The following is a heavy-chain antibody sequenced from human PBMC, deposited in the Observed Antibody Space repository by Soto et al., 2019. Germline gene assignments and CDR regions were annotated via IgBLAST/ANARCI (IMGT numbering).Heavy chain of an antibody. Sequence: PSETLSLTCTVSGASINTNDHYWAWIRRPPGKGLGWLGSIYYSGNPYYTPSLKSRVTISVDTSKNKFSLKLRSVTAADTAVYYCARHEGYTYGAPSGAFDIWGPGTMVTVSS. V-gene: IGHV4-39*01. CDR2: IYYSGNP. CDR3: ARHEGYTYGAPSGAFDI. D-gene: IGHD5-18*01. J-gene: IGHJ3*02. CDR1: GASINTNDHY.